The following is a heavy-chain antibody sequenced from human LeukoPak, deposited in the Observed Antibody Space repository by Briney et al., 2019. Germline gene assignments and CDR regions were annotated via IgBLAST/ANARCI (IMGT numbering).Heavy chain of an antibody. J-gene: IGHJ5*02. V-gene: IGHV1-69*05. Sequence: GASVKVSCKVSGYTLTELSMHWVRQAPGQGLEWMGGIIPIFGTANYAQKFQGRDTITTDESTSTAYMELSSLRSEDTAVYYCARGGYNWNYVIAYNWFDPWGQGTLVTVSS. CDR1: GYTLTELS. CDR3: ARGGYNWNYVIAYNWFDP. CDR2: IIPIFGTA. D-gene: IGHD1-7*01.